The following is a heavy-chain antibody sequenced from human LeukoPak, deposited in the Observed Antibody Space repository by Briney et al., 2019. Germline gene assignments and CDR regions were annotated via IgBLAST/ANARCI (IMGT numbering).Heavy chain of an antibody. CDR1: GGSISNYY. J-gene: IGHJ3*02. Sequence: SETLSLTCAVSGGSISNYYWSWIRQPPGKGLEWIGYISYSGSTNYNPSLKSRVTISVDTSKNQFSLKLSSVTAADTAVYYCARDHDSSGYDAFDIWGQGTMVTVSS. D-gene: IGHD3-22*01. CDR3: ARDHDSSGYDAFDI. V-gene: IGHV4-59*01. CDR2: ISYSGST.